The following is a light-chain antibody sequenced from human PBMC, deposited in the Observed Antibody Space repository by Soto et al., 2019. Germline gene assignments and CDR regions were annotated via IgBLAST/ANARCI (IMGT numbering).Light chain of an antibody. CDR2: DAS. V-gene: IGKV3-11*01. Sequence: EIVMTQSPATLSLSPGERATLSCRASQSVGKYLVWYQQKPGQAPRLLIYDASNRATGIPARFSGSGSGTDFTLTISSLESEDFAVYYCQQYNNWPITFGQGTRLEIK. CDR1: QSVGKY. CDR3: QQYNNWPIT. J-gene: IGKJ5*01.